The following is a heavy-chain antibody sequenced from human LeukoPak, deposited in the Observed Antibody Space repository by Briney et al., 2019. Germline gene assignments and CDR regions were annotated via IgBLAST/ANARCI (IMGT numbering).Heavy chain of an antibody. D-gene: IGHD6-19*01. J-gene: IGHJ4*02. CDR2: INPRDGSR. V-gene: IGHV1-46*01. CDR1: GYTFTNYY. Sequence: ASVKVSCKASGYTFTNYYMHWVRQAPGQGLEWMGIINPRDGSRSYAQKFQGRVTMTRDTSKSTVYLELSSLTSEDTAAYYCVRAYNREAVTGPTNAPFDYWGQGTLVPVSS. CDR3: VRAYNREAVTGPTNAPFDY.